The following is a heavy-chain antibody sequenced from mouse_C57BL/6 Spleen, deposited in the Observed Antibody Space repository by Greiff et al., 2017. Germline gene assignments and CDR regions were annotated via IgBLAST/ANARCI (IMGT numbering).Heavy chain of an antibody. V-gene: IGHV5-4*01. CDR2: ISDGGSYT. CDR3: ARDQMVTTDYAMDY. Sequence: EVKVVESGGGLVKPGGSLKLSCAASGFTFSSYAMSWVRQTPEKRLEWVATISDGGSYTYYPDNVKGRFTISRDNAKNNLYLQMSHLKSEDTAMYYCARDQMVTTDYAMDYWGQGTSVTVSS. CDR1: GFTFSSYA. D-gene: IGHD2-2*01. J-gene: IGHJ4*01.